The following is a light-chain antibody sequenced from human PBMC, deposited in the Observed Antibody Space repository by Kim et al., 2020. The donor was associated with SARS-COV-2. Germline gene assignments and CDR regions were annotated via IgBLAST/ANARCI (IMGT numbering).Light chain of an antibody. CDR1: QDISNY. CDR3: QQYDNLPSLT. V-gene: IGKV1-33*01. CDR2: DAS. Sequence: ASVGDRVTITCQASQDISNYLNWYQQKPGKAPKLLIYDASNLETGVPSRFSGSGSGTDFTFTISSLQPEDIATYYCQQYDNLPSLTFGGGTKVDIK. J-gene: IGKJ4*01.